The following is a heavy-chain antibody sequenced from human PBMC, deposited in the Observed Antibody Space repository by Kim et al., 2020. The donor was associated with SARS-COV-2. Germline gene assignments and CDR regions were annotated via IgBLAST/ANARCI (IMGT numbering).Heavy chain of an antibody. J-gene: IGHJ5*02. V-gene: IGHV4-30-2*04. Sequence: YNPSLKSRVTISVDTSKNQFSLKLSSVTAADTAVYYCARDGSGSYDWFDPWGQGTLVTVSS. CDR3: ARDGSGSYDWFDP. D-gene: IGHD3-10*01.